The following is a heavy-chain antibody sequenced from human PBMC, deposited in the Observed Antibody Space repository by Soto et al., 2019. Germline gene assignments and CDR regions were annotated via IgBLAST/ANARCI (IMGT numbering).Heavy chain of an antibody. CDR3: ARGVATIGP. D-gene: IGHD5-12*01. CDR1: GDSISSYY. CDR2: IYYSGST. V-gene: IGHV4-59*01. J-gene: IGHJ5*02. Sequence: QVQLQESGPRLVKPSETLSLTCTVSGDSISSYYWSWIRQPPGKGLEWIGDIYYSGSTNYNPSLTSRVTISVDTPKNQFSLKLTSMTAADTAVYYCARGVATIGPWGQGTLVTVSS.